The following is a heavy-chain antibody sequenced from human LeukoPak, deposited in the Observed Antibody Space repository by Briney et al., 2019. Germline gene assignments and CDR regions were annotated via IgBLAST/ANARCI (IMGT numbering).Heavy chain of an antibody. CDR3: AKDLGRYRNNYFDS. J-gene: IGHJ4*02. V-gene: IGHV3-23*01. CDR1: GFTFNIYA. CDR2: INGSGGGT. Sequence: GGSLRLSGAASGFTFNIYAMSWVPQAPGKGREGVATINGSGGGTYYADSVKVRFTISRADSKDTLYLQMTSLRAEAPSVYYCAKDLGRYRNNYFDSWGQGDLVTVSS. D-gene: IGHD1-26*01.